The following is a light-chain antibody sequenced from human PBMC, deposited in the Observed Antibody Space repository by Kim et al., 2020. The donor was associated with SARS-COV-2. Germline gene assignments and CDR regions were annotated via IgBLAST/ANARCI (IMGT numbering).Light chain of an antibody. CDR2: GAS. Sequence: ASVGGTVTITCRASQGISTHLVWYRQKPGEGPKLLIHGASTLHIGVPSRFIGGGSGTDFTLTITSLQPEDFASYYCQQSASLPVTFGGGTKVDIK. CDR3: QQSASLPVT. V-gene: IGKV1-12*01. J-gene: IGKJ4*01. CDR1: QGISTH.